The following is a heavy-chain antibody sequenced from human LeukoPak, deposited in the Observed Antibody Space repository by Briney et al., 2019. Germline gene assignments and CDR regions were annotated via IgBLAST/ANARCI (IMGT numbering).Heavy chain of an antibody. D-gene: IGHD3-22*01. J-gene: IGHJ3*02. V-gene: IGHV3-11*01. Sequence: PGGSLRLSCAASGFTFSDYYMSWIRQAPGKGLEWVSYISSSGSTIYYADSVKGRFTISRDNSKNTLYLQMNSLRAEDTAVYYCARWRLIDAFDIWGQGTMVTVSS. CDR3: ARWRLIDAFDI. CDR2: ISSSGSTI. CDR1: GFTFSDYY.